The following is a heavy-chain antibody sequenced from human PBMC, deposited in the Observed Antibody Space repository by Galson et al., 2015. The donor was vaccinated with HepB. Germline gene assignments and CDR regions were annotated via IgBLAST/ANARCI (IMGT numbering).Heavy chain of an antibody. CDR3: AKAGTGYSYVGYYYYYGMDV. J-gene: IGHJ6*02. Sequence: SLRLSCAASGFTFSSYAMSWVRQAPGKGLEWVSAISGSGGSTYYADSVKGRFTISRDNSKNTLYLQMNSLRAEDTAVYYCAKAGTGYSYVGYYYYYGMDVWGQGTTVTVSS. CDR2: ISGSGGST. V-gene: IGHV3-23*01. D-gene: IGHD5-18*01. CDR1: GFTFSSYA.